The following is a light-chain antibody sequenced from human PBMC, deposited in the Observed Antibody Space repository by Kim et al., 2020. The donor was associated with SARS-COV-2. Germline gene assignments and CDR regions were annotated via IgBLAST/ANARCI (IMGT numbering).Light chain of an antibody. Sequence: EIVMTQSPATLSVSPGERATLSCRASQSVSNNLAWYQLKPGQAPRLLIYGASTRATGTPARFSGSGSGTDFTLTVSSLQSEDFAVYYCHQYNDWPPGDTFGQGTKLDI. V-gene: IGKV3-15*01. CDR2: GAS. CDR3: HQYNDWPPGDT. CDR1: QSVSNN. J-gene: IGKJ2*01.